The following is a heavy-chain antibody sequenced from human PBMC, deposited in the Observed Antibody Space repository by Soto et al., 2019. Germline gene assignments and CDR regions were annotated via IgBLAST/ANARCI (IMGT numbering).Heavy chain of an antibody. J-gene: IGHJ4*02. CDR1: ADTFTSYY. CDR3: ARRMTTLTTLLEY. Sequence: ASVKVSCKAPADTFTSYYIHWVRQAPGHGLEWMGIINPNGGSTRFAQTFQGRITMTTDTSTSTVYMELRSLRYEDTAVYYCARRMTTLTTLLEYWGTGTLVNVSS. V-gene: IGHV1-46*01. D-gene: IGHD4-17*01. CDR2: INPNGGST.